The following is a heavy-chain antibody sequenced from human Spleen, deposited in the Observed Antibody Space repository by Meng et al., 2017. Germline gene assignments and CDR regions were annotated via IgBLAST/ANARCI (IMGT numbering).Heavy chain of an antibody. CDR3: ACSGSSCYSLLVSPP. J-gene: IGHJ5*02. CDR2: TNHRGST. Sequence: QVQLQQWGAGLLKPSETLSLTCAVHGGSFSGYYWSWIRQSPGKGLQWIGETNHRGSTKYNPSLKSRVTISVDTSKNQFSLKLTSVTAADSAVYYCACSGSSCYSLLVSPPWGQGTLVTVSS. D-gene: IGHD2-15*01. CDR1: GGSFSGYY. V-gene: IGHV4-34*01.